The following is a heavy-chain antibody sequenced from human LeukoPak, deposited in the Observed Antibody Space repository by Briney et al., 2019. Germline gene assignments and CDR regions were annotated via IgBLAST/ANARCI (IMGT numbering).Heavy chain of an antibody. D-gene: IGHD3-10*01. CDR1: GFTFSSYS. J-gene: IGHJ6*03. V-gene: IGHV3-21*04. CDR2: ISSGSSYI. Sequence: PGGSLRLSCAASGFTFSSYSMNWVRQAPGKGLEWVSFISSGSSYIYYADSVKGRFTISRDNAKNSLYLQMNSLRAEDTAVYYCARGWEGFGELLSQLLGHMDVWGKGTTVTISS. CDR3: ARGWEGFGELLSQLLGHMDV.